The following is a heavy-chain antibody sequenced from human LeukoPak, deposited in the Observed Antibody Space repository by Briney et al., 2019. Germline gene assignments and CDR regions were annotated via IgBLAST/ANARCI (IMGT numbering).Heavy chain of an antibody. Sequence: NPSETLSLTCTVSGGSISDYYWNWIRQPAGKGLEWIGRIYASGSTNYNPSLKSRVTISVDKSKNQFSLKLSSVTAADTAVYYCARDLYTSGSSHYYYYMAVWGNGTTVTVSS. J-gene: IGHJ6*03. CDR2: IYASGST. D-gene: IGHD3-10*01. CDR3: ARDLYTSGSSHYYYYMAV. V-gene: IGHV4-4*07. CDR1: GGSISDYY.